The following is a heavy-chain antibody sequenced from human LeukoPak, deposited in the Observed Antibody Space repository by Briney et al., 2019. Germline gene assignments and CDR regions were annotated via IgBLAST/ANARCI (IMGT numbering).Heavy chain of an antibody. Sequence: SETLSPTCTVSGGSISSSSYYWGWIRQPPGKGLEWIGSIYYSGSTYYNPSLKSRVTISVDTSKNQFSLKLSSVIAADTAVYYCAREQHHFDYWGQGTLVTVSS. D-gene: IGHD6-13*01. CDR2: IYYSGST. CDR1: GGSISSSSYY. CDR3: AREQHHFDY. J-gene: IGHJ4*02. V-gene: IGHV4-39*01.